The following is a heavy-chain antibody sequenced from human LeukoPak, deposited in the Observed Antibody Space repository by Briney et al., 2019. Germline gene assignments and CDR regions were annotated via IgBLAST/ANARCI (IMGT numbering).Heavy chain of an antibody. Sequence: GGSLRLSCAASGFTFSDHHMSWIRQAPGKGLEWISYISFSHHTNYADSVKGRFTISRDDARNSLFLQTNSLRAENTAVYYCAREHSSVSSESKGYDHWGQGTLVTVSS. J-gene: IGHJ4*02. D-gene: IGHD6-19*01. CDR1: GFTFSDHH. CDR2: ISFSHHT. V-gene: IGHV3-11*06. CDR3: AREHSSVSSESKGYDH.